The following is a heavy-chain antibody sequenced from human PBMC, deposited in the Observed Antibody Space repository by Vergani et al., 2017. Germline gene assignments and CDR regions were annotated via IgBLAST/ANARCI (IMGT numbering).Heavy chain of an antibody. D-gene: IGHD4-17*01. CDR2: ISGSGGST. CDR1: GFTFSSYA. CDR3: ANTVDDYAAEGGFDY. V-gene: IGHV3-23*01. J-gene: IGHJ4*02. Sequence: EVQLLESGGGLVQPGGSLRLSCAASGFTFSSYAMSWVRQAPGKGLEWVSAISGSGGSTYYADSVKGRFTISRDNSKNTLYLPMNSLRAEDTAVYYCANTVDDYAAEGGFDYWGQGTLVTVSS.